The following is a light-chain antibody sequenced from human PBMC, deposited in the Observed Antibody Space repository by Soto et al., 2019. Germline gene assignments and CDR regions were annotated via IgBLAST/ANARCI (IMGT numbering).Light chain of an antibody. V-gene: IGKV1-39*01. Sequence: DIQMTQSPSSLSATVGDRVTLTCRASQNIDKSLNWYQQKPGKAPKVLIYSASPLESGVPSRFSASGSGTDFALTIANLQSDDFAMYFCQQSHTSPFAFGPGTRVDL. CDR1: QNIDKS. CDR2: SAS. J-gene: IGKJ3*01. CDR3: QQSHTSPFA.